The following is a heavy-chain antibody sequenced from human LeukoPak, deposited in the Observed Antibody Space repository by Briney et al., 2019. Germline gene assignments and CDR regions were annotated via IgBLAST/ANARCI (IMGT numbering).Heavy chain of an antibody. J-gene: IGHJ4*02. CDR3: AKDTYYYDSSGYTFDY. V-gene: IGHV3-30*18. CDR1: GFTFSSYG. Sequence: GGSLGLSCAASGFTFSSYGMHWVRQAPGKGLEWVAVISYDGSNKYYADSVKGRFTISRDNSKNTLYLQMNSLRAEDTAVYYCAKDTYYYDSSGYTFDYWGQGTLVTVSS. CDR2: ISYDGSNK. D-gene: IGHD3-22*01.